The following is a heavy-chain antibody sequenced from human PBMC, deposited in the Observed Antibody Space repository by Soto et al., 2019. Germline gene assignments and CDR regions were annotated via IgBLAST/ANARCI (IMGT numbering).Heavy chain of an antibody. CDR2: IGADGDT. CDR1: GFSFSSYD. Sequence: EVQLVESGGGLVQTGGSLRLSCEGSGFSFSSYDMHWVRQAAGKRLEWVAAIGADGDTYYSDSVKGRLTISRENTKNSLDLQMNSLRTGDTGVYHCAKARLYYYYGMDVWGQGTMVTVSS. V-gene: IGHV3-13*01. CDR3: AKARLYYYYGMDV. J-gene: IGHJ6*02.